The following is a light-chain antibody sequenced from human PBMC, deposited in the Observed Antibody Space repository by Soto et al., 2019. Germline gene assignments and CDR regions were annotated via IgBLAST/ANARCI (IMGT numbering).Light chain of an antibody. V-gene: IGKV1-5*01. CDR2: DGS. CDR3: QEYSNGWR. CDR1: QNISRW. Sequence: DIQMTQSPSTLSAFVGDRVSITCRASQNISRWLAWYQQKPGKAPKLLIYDGSTLESGVPSRFSGSGSGTEFILTISSLQPDDFASFYCQEYSNGWRLGQGTKADIK. J-gene: IGKJ1*01.